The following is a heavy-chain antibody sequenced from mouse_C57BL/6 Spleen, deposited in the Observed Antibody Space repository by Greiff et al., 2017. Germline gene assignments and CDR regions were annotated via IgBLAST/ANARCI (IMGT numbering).Heavy chain of an antibody. CDR1: GYTFTSYW. Sequence: QVQLQQPGAELVRPGSSVKLSCKASGYTFTSYWMDWVKQRPGQGLEWIGNIYPSDSETHYNQKFKDKATLTVDKSSSTAYMQLSSLTSGDSAVYYCARGGYGSNYWGQGTTLTVSS. V-gene: IGHV1-61*01. CDR2: IYPSDSET. D-gene: IGHD1-1*02. CDR3: ARGGYGSNY. J-gene: IGHJ2*01.